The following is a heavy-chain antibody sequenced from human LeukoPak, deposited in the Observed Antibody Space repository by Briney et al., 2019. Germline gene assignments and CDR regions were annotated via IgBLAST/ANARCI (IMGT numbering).Heavy chain of an antibody. J-gene: IGHJ3*01. CDR1: GFTFSSTW. CDR3: ARPGVAGGAFDV. Sequence: GGSLRLSCAASGFTFSSTWMNWVRRVPGKGLEWVGNIQPDGSEAYYVDSVEGRFTISRDNFRDSLFLQMNGLRAEDTAVYYCARPGVAGGAFDVWGRGTVVTVSS. CDR2: IQPDGSEA. V-gene: IGHV3-7*01. D-gene: IGHD1-26*01.